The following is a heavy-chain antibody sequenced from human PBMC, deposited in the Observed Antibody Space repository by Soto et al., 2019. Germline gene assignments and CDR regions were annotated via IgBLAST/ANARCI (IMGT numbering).Heavy chain of an antibody. V-gene: IGHV4-59*01. CDR1: VGSISSYY. CDR2: IYYSGST. Sequence: SETLSLTCTVSVGSISSYYWSWIRQPPGKGLEWIGYIYYSGSTNYNPSLKSRVTISVDTSKNQFSLKLSSVTAADTAVYYCARVWGGAFDIWGQGTMVSVSS. J-gene: IGHJ3*02. CDR3: ARVWGGAFDI. D-gene: IGHD3-10*01.